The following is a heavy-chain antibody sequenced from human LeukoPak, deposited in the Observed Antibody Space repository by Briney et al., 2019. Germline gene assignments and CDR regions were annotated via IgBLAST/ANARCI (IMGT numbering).Heavy chain of an antibody. CDR2: IYYSGST. J-gene: IGHJ4*02. CDR3: ARALYCSGGSCYFDY. Sequence: SETLSLTCTVSGGSISSYYWSWIRQPPGKGLEWIEYIYYSGSTNYNPSLKSRVTISVDTSKNQFSLKLSSVTAADTAVYYCARALYCSGGSCYFDYWGQGTLVTVSS. D-gene: IGHD2-15*01. CDR1: GGSISSYY. V-gene: IGHV4-59*01.